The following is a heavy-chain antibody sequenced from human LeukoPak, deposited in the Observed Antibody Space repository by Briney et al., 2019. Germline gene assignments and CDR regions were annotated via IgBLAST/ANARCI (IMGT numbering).Heavy chain of an antibody. Sequence: GGSLRLSCAASGFTFDDYAMSWARQAPGKGLEWVSGINWNGGSTGYADSVKGRFTISRDNAKNSLYLQMNSLRAEDTALYYCARDRYYDSSGYYYPLGYWGQGTLVTVSS. CDR2: INWNGGST. CDR3: ARDRYYDSSGYYYPLGY. CDR1: GFTFDDYA. J-gene: IGHJ4*02. D-gene: IGHD3-22*01. V-gene: IGHV3-20*04.